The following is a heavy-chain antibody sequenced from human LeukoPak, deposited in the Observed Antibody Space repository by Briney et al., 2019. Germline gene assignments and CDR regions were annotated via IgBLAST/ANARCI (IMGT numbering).Heavy chain of an antibody. CDR1: GYTFTSYG. CDR2: ISAYNGNT. D-gene: IGHD3-16*01. J-gene: IGHJ4*02. CDR3: ARDVGRSYDLDY. Sequence: ASVKVSCKASGYTFTSYGISWVRQAPGQGLEWMGWISAYNGNTDYAQSLQGRVTMTIDTSTSTVYMELRSLRSDDTTVYYCARDVGRSYDLDYWGQGTLVTVSS. V-gene: IGHV1-18*01.